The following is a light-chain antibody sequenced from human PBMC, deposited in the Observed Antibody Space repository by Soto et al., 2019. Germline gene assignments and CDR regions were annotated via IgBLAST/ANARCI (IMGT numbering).Light chain of an antibody. J-gene: IGKJ2*01. CDR1: QSISSY. CDR3: LQTDSVPYT. CDR2: FAS. Sequence: DIQMTQSPSSLSASVGDRVTLTCRASQSISSYLNWYQLKPGRPPKLLIYFASSLQAGVPSRFSGAGSETDFTLTNTDLQTEDFTSYFCLQTDSVPYTFGQGT. V-gene: IGKV1-39*01.